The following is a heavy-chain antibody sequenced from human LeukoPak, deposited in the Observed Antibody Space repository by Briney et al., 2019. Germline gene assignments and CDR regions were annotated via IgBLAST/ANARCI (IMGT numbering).Heavy chain of an antibody. CDR1: GFTFSYYW. Sequence: GGSLRLSCAASGFTFSYYWMSWVRQAPGKGLEWVANIKQDSSEKYYVDSVKGRFTISRDNAKNSLYLQLNTLRPEDTAVYYCVQGWRDNWGQGTLVTVSS. J-gene: IGHJ4*02. D-gene: IGHD2-15*01. CDR2: IKQDSSEK. V-gene: IGHV3-7*01. CDR3: VQGWRDN.